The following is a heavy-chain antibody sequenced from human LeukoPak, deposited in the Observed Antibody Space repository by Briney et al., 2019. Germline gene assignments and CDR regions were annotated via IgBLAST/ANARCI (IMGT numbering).Heavy chain of an antibody. Sequence: SETLSLTGTVSGGSISSYYWSWIRQPAGKGLEWIGRIYTSGSTNYNPSLKSRVTMSVDTSKNQFSLKLSSVTAADTAVYYCAREYCSTTSCYLGYGMDVWGQGTTVTVSS. J-gene: IGHJ6*02. D-gene: IGHD2-2*01. CDR3: AREYCSTTSCYLGYGMDV. V-gene: IGHV4-4*07. CDR1: GGSISSYY. CDR2: IYTSGST.